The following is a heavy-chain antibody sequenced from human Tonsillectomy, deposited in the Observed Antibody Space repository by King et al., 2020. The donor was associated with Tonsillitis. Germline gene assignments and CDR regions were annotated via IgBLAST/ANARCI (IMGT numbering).Heavy chain of an antibody. Sequence: QLVQSGAEVKKPGASVKVSCKASGYTFTSYYMQWVRQAPGQGLEWMGIINPSDGSTNYAQKFQGRVTMTRDTSTSTVYMERSSLRSGDTAVYYCARGSEGYSSSWSYWFDPWGQGTLVTVSS. CDR3: ARGSEGYSSSWSYWFDP. J-gene: IGHJ5*02. V-gene: IGHV1-46*03. CDR2: INPSDGST. CDR1: GYTFTSYY. D-gene: IGHD6-13*01.